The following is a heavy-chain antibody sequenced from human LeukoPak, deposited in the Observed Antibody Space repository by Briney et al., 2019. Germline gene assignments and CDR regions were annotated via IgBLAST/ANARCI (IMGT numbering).Heavy chain of an antibody. CDR2: IYHSGST. CDR1: GGSISSSNW. D-gene: IGHD5-18*01. Sequence: KPSETLSLTCAVSGGSISSSNWWSWVHQPPGKGLEWIGEIYHSGSTNYNPSLKSRVTISVDTSKNQFSLKLSSVTAADTAVYYCARDSGYSYGYYYGMDVWGQGTTVTVSS. J-gene: IGHJ6*02. V-gene: IGHV4-4*02. CDR3: ARDSGYSYGYYYGMDV.